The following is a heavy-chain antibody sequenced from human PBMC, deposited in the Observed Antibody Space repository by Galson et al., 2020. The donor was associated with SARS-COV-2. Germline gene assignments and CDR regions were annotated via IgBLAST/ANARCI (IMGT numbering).Heavy chain of an antibody. V-gene: IGHV3-48*03. D-gene: IGHD2-8*02. J-gene: IGHJ4*02. CDR2: ISSSGNSK. Sequence: GESLKISCAASGFNFNNYEVNWVRQAPGKGLEWVSYISSSGNSKEYTDSVKGRFTISRDNAKNSLYLQMNSLRVEDTAVYYCARGQCGSGVWSFDYWGQGTLVTVSS. CDR3: ARGQCGSGVWSFDY. CDR1: GFNFNNYE.